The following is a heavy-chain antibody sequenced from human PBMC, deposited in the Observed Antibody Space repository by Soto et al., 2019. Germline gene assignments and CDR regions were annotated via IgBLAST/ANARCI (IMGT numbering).Heavy chain of an antibody. Sequence: LRLSCAASGFTFSSYSMNWVRQAPGKGLEWVSSISSSSSYIYYADSVKGRFTISRDNAKNSLYLQMNSLRAEDTAVYYCARDRGYDYVWGSYRSPGPPVGWGQGTTVTVSS. J-gene: IGHJ6*02. CDR1: GFTFSSYS. D-gene: IGHD3-16*02. V-gene: IGHV3-21*01. CDR2: ISSSSSYI. CDR3: ARDRGYDYVWGSYRSPGPPVG.